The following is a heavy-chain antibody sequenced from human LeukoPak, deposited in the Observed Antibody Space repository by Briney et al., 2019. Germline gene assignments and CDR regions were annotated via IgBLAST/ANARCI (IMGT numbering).Heavy chain of an antibody. CDR3: ARSAAIGRWFDP. Sequence: GASVKVSCKASGGTFSSYAISWVRQAPGQGLEWMGGIIPIFGTANYAQKFQGRVTITADESTSTAYMELSSLRSEDTAVYCCARSAAIGRWFDPWGQGTLVTVSS. D-gene: IGHD2-2*02. CDR2: IIPIFGTA. CDR1: GGTFSSYA. J-gene: IGHJ5*02. V-gene: IGHV1-69*13.